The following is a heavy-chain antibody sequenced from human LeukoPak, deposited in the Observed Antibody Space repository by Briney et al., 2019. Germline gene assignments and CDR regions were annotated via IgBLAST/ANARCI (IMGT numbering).Heavy chain of an antibody. J-gene: IGHJ3*02. V-gene: IGHV3-30*02. CDR2: IRYDGSNK. CDR3: ARVLTARSGGYDAFDI. D-gene: IGHD6-25*01. CDR1: GFTFSSYG. Sequence: QAGGSLRLSCAASGFTFSSYGMHWVRQAPGKGLEWVAFIRYDGSNKYYADSVKGRFTISRDNSKNTLYLQMNSLRAEDTAVYYCARVLTARSGGYDAFDIWGQGTMVTVSS.